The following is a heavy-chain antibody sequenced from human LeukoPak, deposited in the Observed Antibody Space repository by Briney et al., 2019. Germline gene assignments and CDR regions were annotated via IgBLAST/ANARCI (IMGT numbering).Heavy chain of an antibody. CDR2: ISGSGGST. J-gene: IGHJ4*02. CDR3: AREEVRGVVGY. CDR1: GFTFSSYA. Sequence: QSGGSLRLSCAASGFTFSSYAMSWVPQAPGKGLEWVSAISGSGGSTYYADSAKGRFPIPRDNAKNSLYLQMHSVRAEDTAVYWFAREEVRGVVGYWGQGTLVTVSS. V-gene: IGHV3-23*01. D-gene: IGHD3-10*01.